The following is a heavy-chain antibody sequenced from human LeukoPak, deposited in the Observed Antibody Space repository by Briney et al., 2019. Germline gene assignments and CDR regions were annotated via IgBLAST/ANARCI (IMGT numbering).Heavy chain of an antibody. CDR3: ARDSSAPRAFDI. J-gene: IGHJ3*02. Sequence: SVKVXCKASGGTFSSYAISWVRQAPGQGLXXMGRIIPILGIANYAQKFQGRVTITADKSTSTAYMELSSLRSEDTAVYYCARDSSAPRAFDIWGQGTMVTVSS. V-gene: IGHV1-69*04. CDR1: GGTFSSYA. CDR2: IIPILGIA. D-gene: IGHD3-22*01.